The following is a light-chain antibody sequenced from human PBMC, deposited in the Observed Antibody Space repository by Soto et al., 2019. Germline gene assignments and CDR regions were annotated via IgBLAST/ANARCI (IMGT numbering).Light chain of an antibody. CDR2: EVN. Sequence: QSVLTQPPSASGSPGQSVTISCTGTSSTVGGYNYVSWYQHHPGKAPKLVIYEVNKRPSGVPDRFSGSKSGNTASLTVSGLQAEDEADYYCAAWDDNLNGWVFGGGTKLTVL. CDR1: SSTVGGYNY. J-gene: IGLJ3*02. V-gene: IGLV2-8*01. CDR3: AAWDDNLNGWV.